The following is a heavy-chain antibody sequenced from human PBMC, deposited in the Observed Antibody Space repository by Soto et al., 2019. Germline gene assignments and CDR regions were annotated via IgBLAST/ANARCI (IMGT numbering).Heavy chain of an antibody. D-gene: IGHD3-22*01. Sequence: QVQLVQSGAEVKKPGASVKVSCKASGYTFTSYDINWVRQATGQGLEWMGWMNPNSGNTGYAQKFQGRVTMTRNTSISTAYMELSSLRSEDTAVYYCALTLGSYYDSSGYKDYWGQGTLVTVSS. CDR1: GYTFTSYD. CDR2: MNPNSGNT. J-gene: IGHJ4*02. CDR3: ALTLGSYYDSSGYKDY. V-gene: IGHV1-8*01.